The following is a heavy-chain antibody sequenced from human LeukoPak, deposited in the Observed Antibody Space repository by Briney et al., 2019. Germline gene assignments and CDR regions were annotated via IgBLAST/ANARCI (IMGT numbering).Heavy chain of an antibody. Sequence: GGSLRLSCAASGFTFHDAWMAWVRQAPGKGLEWVGRIKSSTDGGTTFYATPVKDRFTISRDDSKNTLYLQMNSLKTEDTAFYYCATDKPSCASGRNLWGQGTLVTVSS. J-gene: IGHJ5*02. CDR3: ATDKPSCASGRNL. CDR2: IKSSTDGGTT. CDR1: GFTFHDAW. D-gene: IGHD3-10*01. V-gene: IGHV3-15*01.